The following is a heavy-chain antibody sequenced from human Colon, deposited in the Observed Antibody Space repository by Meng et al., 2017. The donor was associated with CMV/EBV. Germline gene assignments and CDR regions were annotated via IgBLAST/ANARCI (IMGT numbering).Heavy chain of an antibody. CDR1: GYTFTGDY. CDR2: INPNSGGT. CDR3: ARVIKGGDYGVFFDY. D-gene: IGHD4-17*01. J-gene: IGHJ4*02. V-gene: IGHV1-2*06. Sequence: ASVKVSCKASGYTFTGDYIHWVRQAPGQGLEWMGRINPNSGGTNYAQKFQGRVTMTRDTSISTAYMELSSLKSDDMAVYFCARVIKGGDYGVFFDYWGQGTLVTVSS.